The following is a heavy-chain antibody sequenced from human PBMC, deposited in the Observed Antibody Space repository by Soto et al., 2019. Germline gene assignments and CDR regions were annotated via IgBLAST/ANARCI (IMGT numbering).Heavy chain of an antibody. D-gene: IGHD6-19*01. CDR3: ARDQTSLAVAALDY. J-gene: IGHJ4*02. Sequence: GGSLRLSCAASGFTFSSYWMHWVRQAPGKGLEWVAVISYDGSNKYYADSVKGRFTISRDNSKNTLYLQMNSLRAEDTAVYYCARDQTSLAVAALDYWGQGTLVTVSS. CDR1: GFTFSSYW. V-gene: IGHV3-30-3*01. CDR2: ISYDGSNK.